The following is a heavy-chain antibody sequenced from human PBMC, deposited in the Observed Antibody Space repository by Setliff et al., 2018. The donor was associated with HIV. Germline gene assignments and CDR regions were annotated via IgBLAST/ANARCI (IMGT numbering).Heavy chain of an antibody. CDR3: ARAPTYYYDSSGYYPFDY. V-gene: IGHV1-3*01. D-gene: IGHD3-22*01. CDR1: GYTFTTYA. Sequence: GASVKVSCKASGYTFTTYAMHWVRQAPGQRLEWMGWINAANGNTKYSQKFQGRVTIIRDTSVSTAYLQISSLKAEDTAVYYCARAPTYYYDSSGYYPFDYWGQGTLVTVSS. J-gene: IGHJ4*02. CDR2: INAANGNT.